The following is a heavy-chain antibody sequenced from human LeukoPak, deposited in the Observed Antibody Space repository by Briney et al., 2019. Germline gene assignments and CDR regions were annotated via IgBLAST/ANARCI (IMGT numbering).Heavy chain of an antibody. Sequence: PGGSLRLSCAASGFTFSNYGMHWVRQAPGKGLEWVAVIWYDGSNKYYGDSVKGRFTISRDNSKNTLYLQMNSLRAEDTAVYYCARKWSRIFDYWGQGTLVTVSS. J-gene: IGHJ4*02. D-gene: IGHD2-15*01. CDR1: GFTFSNYG. CDR2: IWYDGSNK. CDR3: ARKWSRIFDY. V-gene: IGHV3-33*01.